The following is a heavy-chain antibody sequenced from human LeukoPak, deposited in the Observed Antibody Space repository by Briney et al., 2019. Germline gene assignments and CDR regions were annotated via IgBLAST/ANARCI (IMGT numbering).Heavy chain of an antibody. D-gene: IGHD3-10*01. J-gene: IGHJ4*02. V-gene: IGHV3-33*01. CDR1: GYTFTGYY. CDR3: ARGPSGGY. Sequence: SCKASGYTFTGYYMHWVRQAPGQGLEWVAVIWYDGSNKYYADSVKGRFTISRDNSKNTLYLQMNSLRAEDTAVYYCARGPSGGYWGQGTLVTVSS. CDR2: IWYDGSNK.